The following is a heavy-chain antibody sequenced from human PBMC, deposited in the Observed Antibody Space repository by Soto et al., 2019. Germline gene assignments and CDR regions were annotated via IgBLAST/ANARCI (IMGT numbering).Heavy chain of an antibody. Sequence: LRLSCAASGFTLSNFGMDWVREAPGKGLEWVAVVRDDADDTYYADSVKGRFTISRDNSKNTLYLQMSSLRAEDTAVYYCARPYSSNSNWFDPWGQGTLVTVSS. D-gene: IGHD6-19*01. CDR2: VRDDADDT. CDR1: GFTLSNFG. J-gene: IGHJ5*02. V-gene: IGHV3-33*01. CDR3: ARPYSSNSNWFDP.